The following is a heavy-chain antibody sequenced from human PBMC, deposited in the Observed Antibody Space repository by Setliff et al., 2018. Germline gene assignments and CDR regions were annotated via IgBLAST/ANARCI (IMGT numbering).Heavy chain of an antibody. V-gene: IGHV4-38-2*01. Sequence: SETLSLTCAVSGYSISSGYYWGWIRQPPGKELEWIGSIYHSGSTYYNPSLKSRVTISVDTSKNQFSLKLSSVTAADTAVYYCARKGICSGGSCYPLANFDYWGQGTLVTVSS. CDR3: ARKGICSGGSCYPLANFDY. J-gene: IGHJ4*02. D-gene: IGHD2-15*01. CDR1: GYSISSGYY. CDR2: IYHSGST.